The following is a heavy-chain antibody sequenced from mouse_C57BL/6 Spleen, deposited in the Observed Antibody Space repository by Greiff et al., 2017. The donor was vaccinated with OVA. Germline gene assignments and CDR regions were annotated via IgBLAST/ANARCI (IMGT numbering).Heavy chain of an antibody. CDR1: GYTFTNYW. J-gene: IGHJ4*01. D-gene: IGHD2-4*01. CDR2: IYPGGGYT. Sequence: QVQLQQTGAELVRPGTSVKMSCKASGYTFTNYWIGWAKQRPGHGLEWIGDIYPGGGYTNYNEKFKGKATLTADKSSSTAYMQFSSLTSEDSAIYYCARMIKDAMDDWGQGTSVTVSS. V-gene: IGHV1-63*01. CDR3: ARMIKDAMDD.